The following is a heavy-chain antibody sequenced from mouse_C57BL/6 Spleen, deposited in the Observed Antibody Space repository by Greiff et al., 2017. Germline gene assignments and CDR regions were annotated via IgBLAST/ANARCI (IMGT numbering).Heavy chain of an antibody. D-gene: IGHD1-1*01. CDR1: GYTFTSYW. CDR3: AIFTAVVATDPWFAY. Sequence: QVQLQQPGAELVMPGASVKLSCKASGYTFTSYWMHWVKQRPGQGLEWIGEIDPSDSYTNYNQKFKGKSTLTVDKASSTAYMQLCSLTSEDSAVDYCAIFTAVVATDPWFAYWGQGTLVTVSA. J-gene: IGHJ3*01. CDR2: IDPSDSYT. V-gene: IGHV1-69*01.